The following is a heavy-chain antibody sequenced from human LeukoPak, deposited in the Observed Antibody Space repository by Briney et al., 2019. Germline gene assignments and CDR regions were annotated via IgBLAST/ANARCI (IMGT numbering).Heavy chain of an antibody. CDR2: IYHSGGT. V-gene: IGHV4-38-2*02. D-gene: IGHD4-17*01. CDR1: GYSISSGYY. J-gene: IGHJ4*02. CDR3: ARGIYGDYFDY. Sequence: SETLSLTCTVSGYSISSGYYWGWIRQPPGKGLEWIGSIYHSGGTYYNPSLKSRVTISVDTSKNQFSLKLSSVTAADTAVYYCARGIYGDYFDYWGQGALVTVSS.